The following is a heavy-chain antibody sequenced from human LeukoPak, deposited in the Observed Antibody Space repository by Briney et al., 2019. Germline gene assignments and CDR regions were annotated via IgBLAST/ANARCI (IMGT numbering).Heavy chain of an antibody. V-gene: IGHV3-72*01. CDR3: ARAPNSGTLGEDY. Sequence: GGSLRLSCATSQFNFEKFGMTWVRQAPGKGLEWVGRIRNKANIYTTEYAASVKGRFTISRDDSKNSLYLQMNSLKTEDTAVYYCARAPNSGTLGEDYWGQGTLVTVSS. CDR1: QFNFEKFG. J-gene: IGHJ4*02. CDR2: IRNKANIYTT. D-gene: IGHD1-26*01.